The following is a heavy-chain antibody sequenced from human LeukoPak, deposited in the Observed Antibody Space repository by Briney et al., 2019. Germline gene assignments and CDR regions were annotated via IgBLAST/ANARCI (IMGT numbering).Heavy chain of an antibody. J-gene: IGHJ6*03. CDR2: ISSTGSDI. CDR3: AKDGDTVSGTYYFDMDV. V-gene: IGHV3-21*01. Sequence: GGSLRLSCAASGFTFSKHSMSWVRQAPGKGLEWVSLISSTGSDIYYADSVKGRFTISRDNSRNTLYLQMNSLRAEDTALYYCAKDGDTVSGTYYFDMDVWGKGTTVTISS. D-gene: IGHD1-26*01. CDR1: GFTFSKHS.